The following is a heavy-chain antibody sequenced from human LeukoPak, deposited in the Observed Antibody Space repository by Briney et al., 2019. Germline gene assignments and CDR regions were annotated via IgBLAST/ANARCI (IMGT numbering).Heavy chain of an antibody. Sequence: GGSLRLPCAASGFTVSSNSMSWVRQAPGKGLEWVSVIYSGGNTYYADSVKGRFTISRDNSKNTLSLQMHSLGADDTAVYYCARGVQYLYGMDVWGQGTTVTVSS. D-gene: IGHD4-11*01. CDR3: ARGVQYLYGMDV. CDR1: GFTVSSNS. J-gene: IGHJ6*02. V-gene: IGHV3-66*01. CDR2: IYSGGNT.